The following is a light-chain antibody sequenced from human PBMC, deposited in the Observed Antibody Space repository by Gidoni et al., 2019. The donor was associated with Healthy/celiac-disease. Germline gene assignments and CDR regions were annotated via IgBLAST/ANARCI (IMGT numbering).Light chain of an antibody. Sequence: DIHRTQSPSSLSASVGDRVTITFRASQSISSYLNWYQQNPGKAPKLLIYAASSLQSGVPSRFSGSGSGTDFTLTISSLQPEDFATYYGQQSYSTPLVTFGPGTKVDIK. CDR2: AAS. CDR3: QQSYSTPLVT. J-gene: IGKJ3*01. V-gene: IGKV1-39*01. CDR1: QSISSY.